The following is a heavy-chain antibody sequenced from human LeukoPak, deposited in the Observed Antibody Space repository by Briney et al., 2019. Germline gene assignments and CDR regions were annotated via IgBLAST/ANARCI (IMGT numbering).Heavy chain of an antibody. CDR2: INPNSGGT. Sequence: EASVKVSCKASGYTFTGYYMHWVRQAPGQGLEWMGRINPNSGGTNYAQKFQGRVTMTRDTSISTAYMELSRLRSDDTAVYYCARDLPRVGTYYYDSSGYGWGQGTLVTVSS. CDR1: GYTFTGYY. J-gene: IGHJ4*02. D-gene: IGHD3-22*01. V-gene: IGHV1-2*06. CDR3: ARDLPRVGTYYYDSSGYG.